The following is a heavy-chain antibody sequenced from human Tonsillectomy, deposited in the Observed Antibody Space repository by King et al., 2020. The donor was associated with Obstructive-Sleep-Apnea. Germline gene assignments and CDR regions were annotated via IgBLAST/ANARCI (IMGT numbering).Heavy chain of an antibody. J-gene: IGHJ6*02. Sequence: QLQESGPGLVKPSPTLSLSCTVSGGSISSGGHYWSWIRQHPGKGLEWIGYIYYSGSTYYNPSLKSRVTISVDTSKNQFSLKLSSVSAADTAVYYCARARSYFYGMDVWGQGTTVTVSS. CDR2: IYYSGST. CDR3: ARARSYFYGMDV. CDR1: GGSISSGGHY. V-gene: IGHV4-31*03.